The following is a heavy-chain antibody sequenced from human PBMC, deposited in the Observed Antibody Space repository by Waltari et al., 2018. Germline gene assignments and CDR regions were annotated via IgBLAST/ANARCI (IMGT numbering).Heavy chain of an antibody. CDR1: GGSITTHHP. D-gene: IGHD4-17*01. J-gene: IGHJ1*01. CDR3: GRIAFGDEGGYFQH. V-gene: IGHV4-39*01. Sequence: QLQLQESGTGLVKPSETLSLTCSVPGGSITTHHPWGWIRQPPGKGLEWMGNMQYRGSTFYNPSLESRVTISLDTWKNQFSLRLTSVGAADTAVYFCGRIAFGDEGGYFQHWGQGTLVIVPS. CDR2: MQYRGST.